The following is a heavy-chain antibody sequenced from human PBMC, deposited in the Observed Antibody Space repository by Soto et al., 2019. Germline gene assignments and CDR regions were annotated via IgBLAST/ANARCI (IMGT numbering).Heavy chain of an antibody. CDR2: INAGNGNT. Sequence: ASVKVSCKASGYTFTRYAMHWVRQAPGQRLEWMGWINAGNGNTKYSQKFQGRVTISTDTSASTAYMELSSLRSEDTAVYYCARDGEVAGDSNFEYWGQGTLVTVSS. CDR1: GYTFTRYA. CDR3: ARDGEVAGDSNFEY. V-gene: IGHV1-3*01. J-gene: IGHJ4*02. D-gene: IGHD6-19*01.